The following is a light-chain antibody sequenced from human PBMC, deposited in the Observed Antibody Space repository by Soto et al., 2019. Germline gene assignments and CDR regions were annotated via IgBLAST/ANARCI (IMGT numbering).Light chain of an antibody. J-gene: IGKJ4*01. CDR1: QSISSSY. Sequence: EIGLTQSPGTLSLSPGERATLSCRASQSISSSYLAWYQQKPGQAPRLLIYGPSSRATGIPARFSGSGSGTEFTLIISSLQSEDFAVYHCQQYKKWPPLTFGGGTKVDNK. CDR2: GPS. CDR3: QQYKKWPPLT. V-gene: IGKV3-15*01.